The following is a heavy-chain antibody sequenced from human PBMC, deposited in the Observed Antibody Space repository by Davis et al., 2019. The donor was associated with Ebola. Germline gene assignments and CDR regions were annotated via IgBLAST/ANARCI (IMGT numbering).Heavy chain of an antibody. D-gene: IGHD2-8*01. J-gene: IGHJ4*02. Sequence: GGSLRLSCAASGFTFSSNAMSWVRQAPGKGLEWVSAISGSGGSTYYADSVKGRFTISRDNSKNTLYLQMNSLRAEDTAVYYCAKVRMGMVYATDFDYWGQGTLVTVSS. V-gene: IGHV3-23*01. CDR2: ISGSGGST. CDR3: AKVRMGMVYATDFDY. CDR1: GFTFSSNA.